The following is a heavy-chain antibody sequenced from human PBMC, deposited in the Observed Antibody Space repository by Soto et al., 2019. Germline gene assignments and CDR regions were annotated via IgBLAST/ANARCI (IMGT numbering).Heavy chain of an antibody. V-gene: IGHV4-39*01. CDR1: GGSITSSSHF. CDR2: IYFTGNT. Sequence: SETLSLSCSASGGSITSSSHFWGWVRQPPGEGLEWIGTIYFTGNTSYTPSLKSRLTMSIDTSKNEFSLRLNSVTAADTAVYYCAGQTFTIAAASYGRSNWFDPWGPGTLVTVSS. D-gene: IGHD6-25*01. CDR3: AGQTFTIAAASYGRSNWFDP. J-gene: IGHJ5*02.